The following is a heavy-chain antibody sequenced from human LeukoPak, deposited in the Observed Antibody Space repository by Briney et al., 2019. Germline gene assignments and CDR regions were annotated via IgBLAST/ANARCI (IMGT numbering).Heavy chain of an antibody. D-gene: IGHD6-19*01. CDR3: ARGLAVAGEDSEYFQH. CDR2: IWYDGSNK. J-gene: IGHJ1*01. Sequence: GRSLRLSCAASGFTFSSYGMHWVRQAPGKGLEWVAVIWYDGSNKYYADSVKGRFTISRDNSKNTLYLQMNSLRAEDTAVYHCARGLAVAGEDSEYFQHWGQGTLVTVSS. V-gene: IGHV3-33*01. CDR1: GFTFSSYG.